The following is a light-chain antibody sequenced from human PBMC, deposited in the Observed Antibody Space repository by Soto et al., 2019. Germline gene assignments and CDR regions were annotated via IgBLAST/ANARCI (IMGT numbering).Light chain of an antibody. J-gene: IGKJ1*01. CDR2: LGS. V-gene: IGKV2-28*01. CDR1: QSLLHSNGYNY. Sequence: DIVMTQSPLSLPITPGEPASISCRSSQSLLHSNGYNYLDWYLQKPGQSPQLLIYLGSTRSSGVPGRFSGSGSGTDFTLKISRVEAEDVGVYYCMQALRTPQTFGQGTKVAIK. CDR3: MQALRTPQT.